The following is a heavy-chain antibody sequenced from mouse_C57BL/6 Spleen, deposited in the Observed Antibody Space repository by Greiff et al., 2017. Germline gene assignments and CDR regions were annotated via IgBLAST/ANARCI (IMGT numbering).Heavy chain of an antibody. CDR3: ARGGGDYGPLGC. CDR2: IDSSDSET. V-gene: IGHV1-52*01. CDR1: GYTFTCYW. J-gene: IGHJ2*01. D-gene: IGHD2-4*01. Sequence: QVQLQQPGAELVRPGSSVKLSCKSSGYTFTCYWMPWVKQRPIQGLEWIGNIDSSDSETHYIHKFKDKATVTVDKSSSTAYMQLSSLTSEDSAVYYCARGGGDYGPLGCWGQGSTLPVSS.